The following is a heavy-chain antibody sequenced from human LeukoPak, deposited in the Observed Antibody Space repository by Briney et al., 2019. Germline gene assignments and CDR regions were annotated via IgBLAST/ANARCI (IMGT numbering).Heavy chain of an antibody. Sequence: PGRSLRLSCAASGFTFSSYATHWVRQAPGKGLEWVAVISYDGSNKYYADSVKGRFTISRDNSKNTLYLQMNSLRAEDTAVYYCARGEGWGQGTLVTVSS. J-gene: IGHJ4*02. CDR3: ARGEG. CDR1: GFTFSSYA. CDR2: ISYDGSNK. V-gene: IGHV3-30*04.